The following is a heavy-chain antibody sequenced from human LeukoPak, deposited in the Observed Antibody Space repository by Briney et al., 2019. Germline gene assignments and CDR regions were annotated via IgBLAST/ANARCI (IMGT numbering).Heavy chain of an antibody. CDR2: ISYDGSHK. J-gene: IGHJ3*02. Sequence: PGGSLRLSCAASGFTFSSYAMHWVRQAPGKGLEWVALISYDGSHKYYADSVKGRFTISRDNSKNTLYLQMNGLRAEDTAVYYCAKVDYSSSSAAFDIWGQGTMVTVSS. D-gene: IGHD6-6*01. CDR1: GFTFSSYA. V-gene: IGHV3-30*04. CDR3: AKVDYSSSSAAFDI.